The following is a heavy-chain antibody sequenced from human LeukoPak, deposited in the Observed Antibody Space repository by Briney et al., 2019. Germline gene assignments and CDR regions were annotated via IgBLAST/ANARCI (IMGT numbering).Heavy chain of an antibody. CDR1: GFTFSSYW. J-gene: IGHJ4*02. D-gene: IGHD3-9*01. CDR2: IKQDGSEK. V-gene: IGHV3-7*01. CDR3: ARELDYDILTGYSYYFDY. Sequence: GGSLRLSCAASGFTFSSYWMSWVRQAPGKGLEWVANIKQDGSEKYYVDSAEGRFTISRDNAKNSLYLQMNSLRAEDTAVYYCARELDYDILTGYSYYFDYWGQGTLVTVSS.